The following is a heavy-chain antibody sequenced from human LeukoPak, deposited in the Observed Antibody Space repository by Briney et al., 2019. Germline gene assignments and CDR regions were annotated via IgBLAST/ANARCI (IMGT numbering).Heavy chain of an antibody. CDR2: IYHSGST. CDR3: ARGGVLWFGESNWFDP. Sequence: PSETLSLTCAVSGGSISSGGYSWSWIRQPPGKGLEWIGYIYHSGSTYYNPSLKSRVTISVDRSKNQFSLKLSSVAAADTAVYYCARGGVLWFGESNWFDPWGQGTLVTVSS. CDR1: GGSISSGGYS. D-gene: IGHD3-10*01. J-gene: IGHJ5*02. V-gene: IGHV4-30-2*01.